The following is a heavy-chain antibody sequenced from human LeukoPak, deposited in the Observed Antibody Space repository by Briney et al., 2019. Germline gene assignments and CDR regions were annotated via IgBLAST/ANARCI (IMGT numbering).Heavy chain of an antibody. J-gene: IGHJ4*02. CDR1: GFKFSNYA. Sequence: GGSLRLSCAASGFKFSNYAMSWVRQAPGRGLEWVSGIVNSGSRTFYADSVQGRFTISRDNSQNTLYLQMNSLRAEDTALCYCAKLSDKYCSGGSCYLDYWGQGALVTVSS. CDR2: IVNSGSRT. CDR3: AKLSDKYCSGGSCYLDY. D-gene: IGHD2-15*01. V-gene: IGHV3-23*01.